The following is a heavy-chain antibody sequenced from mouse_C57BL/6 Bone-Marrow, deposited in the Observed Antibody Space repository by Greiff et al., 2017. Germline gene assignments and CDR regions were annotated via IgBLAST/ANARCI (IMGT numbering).Heavy chain of an antibody. CDR3: GRVGVTTVVRDY. J-gene: IGHJ2*01. V-gene: IGHV5-4*03. D-gene: IGHD1-1*01. CDR2: ISDGGSYT. Sequence: DVMLVESGGGLVKPGGSLKLSCAASGFTFSSYAMSWVRQTPEKRLEWVATISDGGSYTYYPDNVKGRFPISRDNTKNNLYLQMSHLKSEETAMYYGGRVGVTTVVRDYWGQGTTLTVSS. CDR1: GFTFSSYA.